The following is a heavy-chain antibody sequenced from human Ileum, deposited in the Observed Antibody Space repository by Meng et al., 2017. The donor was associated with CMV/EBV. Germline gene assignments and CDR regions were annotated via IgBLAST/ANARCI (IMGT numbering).Heavy chain of an antibody. D-gene: IGHD3-3*01. J-gene: IGHJ4*02. CDR1: GGTFSSYA. Sequence: SVKVSCKASGGTFSSYAISWVRQAPGQGLEWMGGIIPIFGTANYAQKFQGRVTITTDESTSTAYMELSSLRSEDTAVYYCARSQLRFLEWLLSGFDYWGQGTRVTVSS. CDR3: ARSQLRFLEWLLSGFDY. V-gene: IGHV1-69*05. CDR2: IIPIFGTA.